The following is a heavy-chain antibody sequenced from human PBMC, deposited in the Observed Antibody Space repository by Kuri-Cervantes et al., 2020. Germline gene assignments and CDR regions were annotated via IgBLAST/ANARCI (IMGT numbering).Heavy chain of an antibody. Sequence: ASVKVSCKASGYTFTGYYMHWVRQAPGQGLEWMGWINPNSGGTNYAQKFQGRVTMTRDTSISTAYMELSRLRSGDTAVYYCAREAEGIVGATSVSYYYYYMDVWGKGTTVTVSS. CDR3: AREAEGIVGATSVSYYYYYMDV. CDR1: GYTFTGYY. CDR2: INPNSGGT. D-gene: IGHD1-26*01. J-gene: IGHJ6*03. V-gene: IGHV1-2*02.